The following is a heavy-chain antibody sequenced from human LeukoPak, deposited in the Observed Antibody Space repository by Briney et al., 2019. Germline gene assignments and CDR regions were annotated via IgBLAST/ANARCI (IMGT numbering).Heavy chain of an antibody. V-gene: IGHV1-18*04. CDR3: ARDARVLLWFGELFDY. J-gene: IGHJ4*02. CDR1: GYTFTSYG. D-gene: IGHD3-10*01. Sequence: ASVKVSCKASGYTFTSYGISWVQQAPGQGLEWMGWISAYNGNTNYAQKLQGRVTMTTDTSTSTAYMELRSLRSDDTAVYYCARDARVLLWFGELFDYWGQGTLVTVSS. CDR2: ISAYNGNT.